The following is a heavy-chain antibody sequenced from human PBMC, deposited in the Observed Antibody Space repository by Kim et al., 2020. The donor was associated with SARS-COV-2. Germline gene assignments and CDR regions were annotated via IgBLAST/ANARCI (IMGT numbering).Heavy chain of an antibody. V-gene: IGHV1-2*02. CDR3: ASSPDY. Sequence: PNSGGTNYAQKFQGRVTMTRDTSISTAYMELSRLRSDDTAVYYCASSPDYWGQGTLVTVSS. CDR2: PNSGGT. J-gene: IGHJ4*02.